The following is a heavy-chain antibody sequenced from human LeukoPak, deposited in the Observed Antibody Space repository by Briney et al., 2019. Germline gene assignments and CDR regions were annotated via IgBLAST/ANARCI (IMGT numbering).Heavy chain of an antibody. CDR3: AKEDSSWYGPLLEVNWLDP. CDR2: ISGSGGST. D-gene: IGHD6-13*01. V-gene: IGHV3-23*01. J-gene: IGHJ5*02. CDR1: GFTLTRYA. Sequence: GRSLRLSCAPSGFTLTRYAISCVRQAPGKGLEWVSAISGSGGSTYYADSVKGRFTISRDNSKNTLYLQMNSLRAEDTAVYYCAKEDSSWYGPLLEVNWLDPWGQGTLVTVSS.